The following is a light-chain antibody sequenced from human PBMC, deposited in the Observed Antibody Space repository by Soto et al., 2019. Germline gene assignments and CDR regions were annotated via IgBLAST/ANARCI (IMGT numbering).Light chain of an antibody. J-gene: IGKJ4*01. CDR3: QQYNNWPLT. CDR1: QSVHGN. V-gene: IGKV3-15*01. CDR2: GAS. Sequence: EVVMTQSLVTLSVSPGERATLSCRASQSVHGNLAWYQQKPGQPPRLLIYGASTRAAGIPARFSGSGSGTEFTLPISGLQSEDFAVYYCQQYNNWPLTFGGGTKVEIK.